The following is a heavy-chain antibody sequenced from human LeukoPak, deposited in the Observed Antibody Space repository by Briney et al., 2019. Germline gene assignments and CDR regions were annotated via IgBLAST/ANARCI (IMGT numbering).Heavy chain of an antibody. J-gene: IGHJ4*02. CDR3: ARSGNGYDSWPFDY. CDR2: INPISGGT. Sequence: ASVKVSCKASGYSFTGYYIHWVQQAPGQGLQWMGWINPISGGTDYAQKFQGRVTMTRDTSIRTAYMELSRLRSDDTAVYYCARSGNGYDSWPFDYWGQGTLVTVSS. CDR1: GYSFTGYY. D-gene: IGHD3-3*01. V-gene: IGHV1-2*02.